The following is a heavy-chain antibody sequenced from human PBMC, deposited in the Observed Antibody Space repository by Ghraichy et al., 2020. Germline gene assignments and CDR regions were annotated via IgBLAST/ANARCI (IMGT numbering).Heavy chain of an antibody. Sequence: GGSLRLSCAASGFTFNTYSMDWVRQAPGKGLEWVSSISSNSVYRKYSDSVKGRFSISRDHAKNSLYLQISSLRVEDTAIYYCARDYGSGSHFDYWGQGTLVTVPS. CDR1: GFTFNTYS. CDR3: ARDYGSGSHFDY. J-gene: IGHJ4*02. D-gene: IGHD3-10*01. V-gene: IGHV3-21*01. CDR2: ISSNSVYR.